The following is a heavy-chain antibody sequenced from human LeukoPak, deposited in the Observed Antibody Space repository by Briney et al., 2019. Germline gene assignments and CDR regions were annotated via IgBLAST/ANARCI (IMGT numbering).Heavy chain of an antibody. D-gene: IGHD3-10*01. J-gene: IGHJ4*02. Sequence: GGSLRLSCAPPGFTFSDYYMSWIREAPGRGLGWVSYISSSGSTIYYADSVKGRFTISRDNAKNSLYLQMNSLRAEDTAVYYCASPLLLWFGELDGGYWGQGTLVTVSS. CDR1: GFTFSDYY. CDR3: ASPLLLWFGELDGGY. CDR2: ISSSGSTI. V-gene: IGHV3-11*01.